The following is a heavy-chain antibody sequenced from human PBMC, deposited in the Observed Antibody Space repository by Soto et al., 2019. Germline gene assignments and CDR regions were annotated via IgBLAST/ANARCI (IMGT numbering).Heavy chain of an antibody. Sequence: GGSLRLSCAASGFTFSDYYMSWIRQAPGKGLEWLSYSSDSGTFTRYADSVKGRSSISRDNAKNSLYLQINSLRGEDTAIYYCARSGDNYNLLDYWGQGTQVTVSS. CDR1: GFTFSDYY. CDR2: SSDSGTFT. V-gene: IGHV3-11*06. CDR3: ARSGDNYNLLDY. D-gene: IGHD1-1*01. J-gene: IGHJ4*02.